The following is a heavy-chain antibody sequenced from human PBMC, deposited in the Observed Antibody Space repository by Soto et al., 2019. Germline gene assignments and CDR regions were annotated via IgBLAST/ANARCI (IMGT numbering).Heavy chain of an antibody. CDR3: AHIVVGPGPITRAFDF. CDR1: GFSLSTSGVG. J-gene: IGHJ3*01. CDR2: IYWDGDK. V-gene: IGHV2-5*02. Sequence: QITLKESGPTLVQPTQTLTLTCTFSGFSLSTSGVGVGWIRQPPGKALEWLALIYWDGDKRYTPSLKSRLFISNDTSKNQVVLTMTKVDPEDTATYYGAHIVVGPGPITRAFDFLGQGTMVTVSS. D-gene: IGHD2-15*01.